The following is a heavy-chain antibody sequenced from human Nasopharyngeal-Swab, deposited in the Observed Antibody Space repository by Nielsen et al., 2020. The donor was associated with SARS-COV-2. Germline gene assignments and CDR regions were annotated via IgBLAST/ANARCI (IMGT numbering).Heavy chain of an antibody. CDR1: GLSVSSNY. V-gene: IGHV3-53*01. Sequence: GESLKISCAASGLSVSSNYMSWVRQAPGKGLEWVSVIYSGGSTYYADSVKGRFTISRDNSKNTLYLQLNSLRAEDTAVYYCATGSRDSLYWGQGTLVTVSS. J-gene: IGHJ4*02. CDR3: ATGSRDSLY. CDR2: IYSGGST. D-gene: IGHD5-18*01.